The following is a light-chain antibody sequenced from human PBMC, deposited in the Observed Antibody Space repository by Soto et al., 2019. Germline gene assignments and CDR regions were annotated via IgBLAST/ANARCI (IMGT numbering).Light chain of an antibody. CDR1: QSLGSTY. J-gene: IGKJ4*01. Sequence: EIVLTQSPGTLSLSPGERATLSCRASQSLGSTYLAWYQQRPGQAPRLLIYGASSRATGIPDRFSGSGSGTDFTLTIDSLQPEDFATYYCQQTYRLPPTFGEGTKVDIK. V-gene: IGKV3-20*01. CDR2: GAS. CDR3: QQTYRLPPT.